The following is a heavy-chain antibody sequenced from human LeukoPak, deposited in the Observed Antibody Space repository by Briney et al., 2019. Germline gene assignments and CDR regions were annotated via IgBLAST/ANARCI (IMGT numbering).Heavy chain of an antibody. Sequence: GGSLRLSCAASGFTFSSYGMHWVRQAPGKGLEWVAVISYDGSNKYYADSVKGRFTISRDNSKNTLYLQMNSLRAEDTAVYYCARDLVSGYSYGAREAFDIWGQGTMVTVSS. CDR3: ARDLVSGYSYGAREAFDI. CDR1: GFTFSSYG. V-gene: IGHV3-30*19. CDR2: ISYDGSNK. J-gene: IGHJ3*02. D-gene: IGHD5-18*01.